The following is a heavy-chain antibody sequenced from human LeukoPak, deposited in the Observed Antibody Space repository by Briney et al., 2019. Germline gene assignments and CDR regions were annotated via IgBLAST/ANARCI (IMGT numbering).Heavy chain of an antibody. CDR2: IYTSGST. CDR1: GGSISSGSYY. CDR3: ARVNVFDGRGFDP. J-gene: IGHJ5*02. D-gene: IGHD1-1*01. Sequence: SETLSLTCTVSGGSISSGSYYWSWIRQPAGKGLEWIGRIYTSGSTNYNPSLKSRVTISVDTSKNQFSLKLSSVTAADTAVYYCARVNVFDGRGFDPWGQGTLVTVSS. V-gene: IGHV4-61*02.